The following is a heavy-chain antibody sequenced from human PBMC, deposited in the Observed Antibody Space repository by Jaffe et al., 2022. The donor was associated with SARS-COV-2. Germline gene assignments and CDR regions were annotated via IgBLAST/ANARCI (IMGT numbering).Heavy chain of an antibody. D-gene: IGHD3-3*01. CDR2: ISYDGSNK. CDR3: AKGGEDFWSGYYYYYGMDV. CDR1: GFTFSSYG. J-gene: IGHJ6*02. Sequence: QVQLVESGGGVVQPGRSLRLSCAASGFTFSSYGMHWVRQAPGKGLEWVAVISYDGSNKYYADSVKGRFTISRDNSKNTLYLQMNSLRAEDTAVYYCAKGGEDFWSGYYYYYGMDVWGQGTTVTVSS. V-gene: IGHV3-30*18.